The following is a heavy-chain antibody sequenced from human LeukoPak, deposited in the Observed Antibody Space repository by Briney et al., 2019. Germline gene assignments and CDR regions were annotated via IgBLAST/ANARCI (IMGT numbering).Heavy chain of an antibody. Sequence: PWASVTVSCKASGYTFTSYGISWVRQAPGQGLEWMGWIGAYNGNTNYAQKLQGRVTMTTDTSTSTAYMELRSLRSDDTAVYYCARAEPTGRPDVVAGSYYYYYYGMDVWGQGTTVTVSS. D-gene: IGHD2-21*01. V-gene: IGHV1-18*01. CDR1: GYTFTSYG. J-gene: IGHJ6*02. CDR3: ARAEPTGRPDVVAGSYYYYYYGMDV. CDR2: IGAYNGNT.